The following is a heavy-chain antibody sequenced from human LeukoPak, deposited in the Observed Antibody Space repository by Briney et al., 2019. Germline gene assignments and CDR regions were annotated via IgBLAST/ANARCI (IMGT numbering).Heavy chain of an antibody. CDR1: GFTFSSYA. J-gene: IGHJ6*03. D-gene: IGHD2-21*02. V-gene: IGHV3-48*03. Sequence: GGSLRLSXAASGFTFSSYAMSWVRQAPGKGLEWVSYISSSGSTIYYADSVTGRFTISRDNAKNSLYLQMNSLRAEDTAVYYCAPTAPYYYYYYMDVWGKGTTVTVSS. CDR3: APTAPYYYYYYMDV. CDR2: ISSSGSTI.